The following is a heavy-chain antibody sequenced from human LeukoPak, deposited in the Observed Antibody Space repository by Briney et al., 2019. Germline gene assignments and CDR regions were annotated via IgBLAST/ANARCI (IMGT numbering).Heavy chain of an antibody. D-gene: IGHD5-18*01. Sequence: PSETLSLTCAVYGGSFSGYHWSWIRQPPGKGLEWIGEINHSGSTNYNPSLKSRVTISVDTSKNQFSLKLSSVTAADTAVYYCARGGILQHLYGMDVWGQGTTVTVSS. CDR3: ARGGILQHLYGMDV. CDR1: GGSFSGYH. V-gene: IGHV4-34*01. J-gene: IGHJ6*02. CDR2: INHSGST.